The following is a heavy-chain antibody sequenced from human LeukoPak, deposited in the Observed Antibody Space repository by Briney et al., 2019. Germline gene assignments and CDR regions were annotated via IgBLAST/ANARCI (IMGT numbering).Heavy chain of an antibody. CDR1: GGSISSYY. Sequence: SETLSLTCTVSGGSISSYYWSWIRQPPGKGLEWIGYIYYSGSTNYNPSLKSRVTISVDTSKSQFSLKLSSVTAADTAVYYCARVPCSSGWYVDYWGQGTLVTVSS. CDR3: ARVPCSSGWYVDY. V-gene: IGHV4-59*01. CDR2: IYYSGST. J-gene: IGHJ4*02. D-gene: IGHD6-19*01.